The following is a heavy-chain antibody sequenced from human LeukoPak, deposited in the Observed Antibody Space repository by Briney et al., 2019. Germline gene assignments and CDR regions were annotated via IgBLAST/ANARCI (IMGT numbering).Heavy chain of an antibody. J-gene: IGHJ4*02. CDR2: IDPSGGST. CDR3: ARGSQHLRRPDRSGWPSMVGFDY. V-gene: IGHV1-46*01. CDR1: VYTFTTYY. D-gene: IGHD3-22*01. Sequence: ASVKVSCTASVYTFTTYYMHWVRHAPGHGLEWMGIIDPSGGSTSYAQKFQSSVTMTRDTSTSTVYRELSSLRSEDTAVYYCARGSQHLRRPDRSGWPSMVGFDYWGQGTLVTVSS.